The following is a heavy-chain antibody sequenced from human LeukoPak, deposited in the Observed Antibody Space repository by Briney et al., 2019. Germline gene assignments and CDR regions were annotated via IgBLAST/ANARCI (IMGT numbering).Heavy chain of an antibody. CDR1: GFTFSNYW. D-gene: IGHD2-21*02. CDR3: ARPCGGDCYSSNFQH. Sequence: GGSLRLSCAASGFTFSNYWMHWVRQVPGKGLVWVSRINSVGSSTSYAESVEGRFTISRDNAKNSLYLQMNSLRAEDTAVYYCARPCGGDCYSSNFQHWGQGTLVTVSS. CDR2: INSVGSST. V-gene: IGHV3-74*01. J-gene: IGHJ1*01.